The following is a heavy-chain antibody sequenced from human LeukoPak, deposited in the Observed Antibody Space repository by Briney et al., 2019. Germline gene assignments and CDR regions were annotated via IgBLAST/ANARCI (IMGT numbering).Heavy chain of an antibody. CDR2: ISWNSGII. V-gene: IGHV3-9*01. CDR1: GFTFDDYA. Sequence: GRSLRLSCAASGFTFDDYAIHWVRQAPGKGLEWVSCISWNSGIICYADSVKGRFTISRDNAKNSLYLQMNSLRAEDTALYYCAKDFNPFHLDYMDVWGRGTTVTVSS. D-gene: IGHD1-14*01. J-gene: IGHJ6*03. CDR3: AKDFNPFHLDYMDV.